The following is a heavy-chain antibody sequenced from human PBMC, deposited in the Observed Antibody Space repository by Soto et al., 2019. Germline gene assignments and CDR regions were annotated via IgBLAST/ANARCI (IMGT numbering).Heavy chain of an antibody. CDR1: GFSVSSGNY. Sequence: PSETLSLTCTVSGFSVSSGNYCGWIRQPPGKGLEWVGSFYHSGRTFYNPSLKSRVTLSEDSSNNQFSLRLNSVTAEDTAVYYCVKARWYDGFDSWGQGTMVTVSS. CDR3: VKARWYDGFDS. J-gene: IGHJ3*02. CDR2: FYHSGRT. D-gene: IGHD2-15*01. V-gene: IGHV4-38-2*02.